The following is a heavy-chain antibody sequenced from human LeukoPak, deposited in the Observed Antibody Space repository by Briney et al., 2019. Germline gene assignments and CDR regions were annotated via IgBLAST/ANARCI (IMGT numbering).Heavy chain of an antibody. CDR2: INTDGRNT. CDR1: GVTFSQSW. CDR3: AKESSKAGTTTVDY. V-gene: IGHV3-74*01. Sequence: GGSLRLSCVVSGVTFSQSWMHWVRQVPGKGLVWVSRINTDGRNTIYADSVKGRFTISRDNAKDTLYLQMNSLRAEDTALYFRAKESSKAGTTTVDYWGKGTLVSVSS. D-gene: IGHD1/OR15-1a*01. J-gene: IGHJ4*02.